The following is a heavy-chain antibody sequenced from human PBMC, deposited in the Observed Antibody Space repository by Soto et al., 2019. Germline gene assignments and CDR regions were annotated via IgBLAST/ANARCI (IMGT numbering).Heavy chain of an antibody. CDR3: ARGNGGVVVTAVDY. CDR1: GASISSGGYY. V-gene: IGHV4-30-2*01. Sequence: PSETLSLTCTVSGASISSGGYYWGWIRQHPGKGLEWIGYIYHSGSTYYNPSLKSRVTISVDRSKNQFSLKLSSVTAADTAVYYCARGNGGVVVTAVDYWGQGTLVTVSS. J-gene: IGHJ4*02. D-gene: IGHD2-21*02. CDR2: IYHSGST.